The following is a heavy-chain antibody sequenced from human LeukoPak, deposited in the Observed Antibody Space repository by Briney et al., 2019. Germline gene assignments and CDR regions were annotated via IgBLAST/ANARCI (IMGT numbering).Heavy chain of an antibody. D-gene: IGHD3-22*01. CDR1: GFTFSSYS. CDR2: ISSSSSYI. J-gene: IGHJ4*02. CDR3: ARDGTGTYYYDSSGYADY. Sequence: GGSLRLSCAASGFTFSSYSMNWVRQAPGKGLEWVSSISSSSSYIYYADSVKGRFTISRDNAKNSLYLQMNRLRAEDTAVYYCARDGTGTYYYDSSGYADYWGQGTLVTVSS. V-gene: IGHV3-21*01.